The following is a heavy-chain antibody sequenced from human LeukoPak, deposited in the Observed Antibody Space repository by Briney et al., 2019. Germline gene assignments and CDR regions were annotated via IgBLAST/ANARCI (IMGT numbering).Heavy chain of an antibody. CDR3: AKHPGYNYVLEFDY. Sequence: GGSLRLSCAASGFTFSSYAISWVRQAPGKGLEWVSAISGSGGSTYYADSAKGRFTISRDNSKNTVYLQMNSLRAEDTAVYYCAKHPGYNYVLEFDYWGQGTLVTVSS. J-gene: IGHJ4*02. CDR2: ISGSGGST. CDR1: GFTFSSYA. D-gene: IGHD5-24*01. V-gene: IGHV3-23*01.